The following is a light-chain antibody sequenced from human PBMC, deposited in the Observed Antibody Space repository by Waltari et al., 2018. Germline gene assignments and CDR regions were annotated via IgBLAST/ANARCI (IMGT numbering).Light chain of an antibody. CDR2: NAN. J-gene: IGLJ1*01. Sequence: QSLLTQPPSVSAPPVQRVTISCSRSSSNIAGNPVTWYPQLPGTAPKLLIYNANKRPSGVPDRFSGSKSGTSASLAISGLQSEDEAHYYCAAWDDGLSGPGWVFGTGTEVIVL. V-gene: IGLV1-44*01. CDR1: SSNIAGNP. CDR3: AAWDDGLSGPGWV.